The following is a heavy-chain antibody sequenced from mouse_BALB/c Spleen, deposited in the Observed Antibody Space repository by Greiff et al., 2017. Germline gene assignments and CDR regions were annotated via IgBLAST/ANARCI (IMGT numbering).Heavy chain of an antibody. J-gene: IGHJ3*01. CDR3: ARDRGNGNYAY. V-gene: IGHV3-6*02. Sequence: EVQLVESGPGLVKPSQSLSLTCSVTGYSITSGYYWNWIRQFPGNKLEWMGYISYDGSNNYNPSLKNRISITRDTSKNQFFLKLNSVTTEDTATYYCARDRGNGNYAYWGQGTLVTVSA. CDR1: GYSITSGYY. D-gene: IGHD2-1*01. CDR2: ISYDGSN.